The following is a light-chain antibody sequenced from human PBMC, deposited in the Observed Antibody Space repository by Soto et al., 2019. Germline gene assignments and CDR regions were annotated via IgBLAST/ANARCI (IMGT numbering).Light chain of an antibody. Sequence: QSALTQPASVSGSPGQSITISCTGTSSDVGGYNYVSWYQHHPGKAPKLMIYDVTNRPSGVSNRFSGSKSGNTASLTISGLQAEDEADYYCTSYTNSSPYLVFGGGTKLTVL. CDR1: SSDVGGYNY. V-gene: IGLV2-14*03. CDR2: DVT. J-gene: IGLJ3*02. CDR3: TSYTNSSPYLV.